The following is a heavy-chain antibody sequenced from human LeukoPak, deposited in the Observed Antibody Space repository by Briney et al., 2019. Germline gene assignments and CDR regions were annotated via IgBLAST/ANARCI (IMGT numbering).Heavy chain of an antibody. Sequence: ASVKVSCKASGGTFSSYAISWVRQAPGQGLEWMGGFDPEDGETIYAQKFQGRVTMTEDTSTDTAYMELSSLRSEDTAVYYCATVYCSGGSCYSKWFDPWGQGTLVTVSS. CDR3: ATVYCSGGSCYSKWFDP. D-gene: IGHD2-15*01. CDR2: FDPEDGET. V-gene: IGHV1-24*01. CDR1: GGTFSSYA. J-gene: IGHJ5*02.